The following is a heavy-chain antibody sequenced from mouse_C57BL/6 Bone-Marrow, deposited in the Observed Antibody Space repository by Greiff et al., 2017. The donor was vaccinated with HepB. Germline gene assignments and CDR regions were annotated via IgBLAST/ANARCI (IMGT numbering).Heavy chain of an antibody. CDR1: GFNIKDDY. CDR3: TPPYDGWFAY. CDR2: IDPENGDT. Sequence: VQLQQSGAELVRPGASVKLSCTASGFNIKDDYMHWVKQRPEQGLEWIGWIDPENGDTEYASKFQGKATITADTSSNTAYLQLSSLTSEDTAVYYYTPPYDGWFAYWGQGTLVTVSA. J-gene: IGHJ3*01. V-gene: IGHV14-4*01. D-gene: IGHD2-12*01.